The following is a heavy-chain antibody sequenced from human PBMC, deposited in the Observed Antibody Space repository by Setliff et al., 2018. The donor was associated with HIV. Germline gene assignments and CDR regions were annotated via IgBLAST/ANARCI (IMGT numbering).Heavy chain of an antibody. D-gene: IGHD6-19*01. CDR3: ARRGGIAVAGRGVTRGFDI. J-gene: IGHJ3*02. V-gene: IGHV4-39*01. CDR2: IYYSGTT. Sequence: PSETLSLTCTISGGSISNSDYYWGWIRRPPGKGLEWIGSIYYSGTTYYNASLKSRVTMSVDTSKNQFFLKLNSVTAADTAVCYCARRGGIAVAGRGVTRGFDIWGQGTSVTVSS. CDR1: GGSISNSDYY.